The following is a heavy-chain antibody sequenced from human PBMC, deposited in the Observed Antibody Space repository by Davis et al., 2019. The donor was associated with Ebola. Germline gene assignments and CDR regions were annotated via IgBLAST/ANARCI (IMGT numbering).Heavy chain of an antibody. D-gene: IGHD3-22*01. V-gene: IGHV1-46*01. CDR2: INPNGGST. Sequence: AASVKVSCKASGYTFTNYYLQWVRQAPGQGLEWMGIINPNGGSTIYAQKFQGRVTMTRDTSTSTVYMELSSLRSEDTAVYYCARYDSSGYADFDYWGQGTRVTVSS. CDR1: GYTFTNYY. J-gene: IGHJ4*02. CDR3: ARYDSSGYADFDY.